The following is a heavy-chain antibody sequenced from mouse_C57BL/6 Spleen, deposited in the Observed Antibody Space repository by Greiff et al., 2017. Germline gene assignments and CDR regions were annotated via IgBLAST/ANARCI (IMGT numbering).Heavy chain of an antibody. CDR3: ARGPDSNYVMDY. Sequence: DVKLVESGGGLVKPGGSLKLSCAASGFTFSSYAMSWVRQTPEKRLEWVATISDGGSYTYYPDNVKGRFTISRDNAKNNLYLQMSHLKSEDTAIYYCARGPDSNYVMDYWGQGTSVTVSS. V-gene: IGHV5-4*03. J-gene: IGHJ4*01. CDR2: ISDGGSYT. CDR1: GFTFSSYA. D-gene: IGHD2-5*01.